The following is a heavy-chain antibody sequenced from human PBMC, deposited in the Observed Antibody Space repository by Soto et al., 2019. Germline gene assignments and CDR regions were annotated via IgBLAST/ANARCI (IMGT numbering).Heavy chain of an antibody. V-gene: IGHV1-24*01. CDR2: LDAEDGET. J-gene: IGHJ4*02. CDR1: GYSLSDLS. D-gene: IGHD2-2*01. CDR3: ASLPRTIERKPAAIWRFDS. Sequence: GASVKVSCKVSGYSLSDLSIHWVRQAPGKGLEWMGGLDAEDGETIYAQKLQGRGTMTEDTSKDTAYMELRSLTSEDTDMYYCASLPRTIERKPAAIWRFDSWGQGTLVTVSS.